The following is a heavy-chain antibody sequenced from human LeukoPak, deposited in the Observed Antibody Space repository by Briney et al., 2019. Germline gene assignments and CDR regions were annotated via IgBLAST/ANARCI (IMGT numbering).Heavy chain of an antibody. CDR1: GYSISNGYY. CDR2: IYRSGST. V-gene: IGHV4-38-2*02. CDR3: ARKGRLRAVAGTGVDY. D-gene: IGHD6-19*01. Sequence: SETLSLTCTVSGYSISNGYYWDWIRQPPGRGLEWIGNIYRSGSTSYNPSLKSRVTISVDTSKNQFSLKVNSVTAADTAVYYCARKGRLRAVAGTGVDYWGQGTLVTVSS. J-gene: IGHJ4*02.